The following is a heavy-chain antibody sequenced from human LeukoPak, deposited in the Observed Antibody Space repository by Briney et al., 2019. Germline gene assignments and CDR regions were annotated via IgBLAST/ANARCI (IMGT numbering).Heavy chain of an antibody. CDR1: GGSISSYY. D-gene: IGHD3-10*01. CDR2: IYYSGST. CDR3: AREGTSGGLNWLDP. Sequence: ASETLSLTCTVSGGSISSYYWSWIRQPPGKGLEWIGYIYYSGSTNYNPSLKSRVTISVDTSKNQFSLKLSSVTAADTAVYFCAREGTSGGLNWLDPWGQGTLVTVSS. V-gene: IGHV4-59*01. J-gene: IGHJ5*02.